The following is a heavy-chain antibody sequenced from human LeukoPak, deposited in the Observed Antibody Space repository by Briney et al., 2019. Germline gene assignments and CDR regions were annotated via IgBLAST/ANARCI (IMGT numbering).Heavy chain of an antibody. V-gene: IGHV1-69*05. CDR1: GGTFSSYA. CDR2: IIPIFGTA. D-gene: IGHD2-15*01. Sequence: ASVKVSCKASGGTFSSYAISWVRQVPGQGLEWMGGIIPIFGTANYAQKFQGRVTITTDESTSTAYMELSSLRSEDTAVYYCARGIRYSGYFDYWGQGTLVTVSS. J-gene: IGHJ4*02. CDR3: ARGIRYSGYFDY.